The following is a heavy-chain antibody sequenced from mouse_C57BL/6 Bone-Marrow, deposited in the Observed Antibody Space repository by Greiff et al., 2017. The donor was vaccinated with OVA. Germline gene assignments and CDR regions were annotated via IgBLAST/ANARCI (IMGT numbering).Heavy chain of an antibody. CDR1: GFTFSSYA. J-gene: IGHJ4*01. CDR2: ISDGGSYT. D-gene: IGHD1-1*01. Sequence: EVQLVESGGGLVKPGGSLKLSCAASGFTFSSYAMSWVRQTPEKRLEWVATISDGGSYTYYPDNVKGRFTISRDNAKNNLYLQMSHLKSEDTAMYYCERDGTTVVARYDYAMEYWGQGTSVTVSS. V-gene: IGHV5-4*01. CDR3: ERDGTTVVARYDYAMEY.